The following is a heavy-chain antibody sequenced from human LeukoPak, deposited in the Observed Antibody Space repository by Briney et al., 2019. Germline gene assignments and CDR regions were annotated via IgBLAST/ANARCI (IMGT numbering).Heavy chain of an antibody. V-gene: IGHV3-23*01. CDR2: ISGSGGST. CDR3: AKDPNYYDSSGYYHDAFDI. J-gene: IGHJ3*02. D-gene: IGHD3-22*01. Sequence: GGSLRLSCAASGFTFSSYAMSWVRQAPGKGLEWVSAISGSGGSTYYADSVKGRFTISRDNSKNTLYLQMNSLRAEDTAVYYCAKDPNYYDSSGYYHDAFDIWAKGQWSPSLQ. CDR1: GFTFSSYA.